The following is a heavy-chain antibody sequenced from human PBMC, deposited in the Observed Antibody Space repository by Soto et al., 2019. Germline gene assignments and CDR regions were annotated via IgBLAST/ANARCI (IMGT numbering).Heavy chain of an antibody. CDR2: ISGSTLAT. V-gene: IGHV3-23*01. CDR1: GFPSSSYA. Sequence: EVQLWESGGDLVKPGGSLRLSCAASGFPSSSYAMSWVRQAPGKGLEWVSSISGSTLATYYADSVKGRFTVSRDNSKNTLYLQMDSLRAEDTAVYFCAKPGGGTGWYSVWGQGTLVTVSS. CDR3: AKPGGGTGWYSV. D-gene: IGHD6-19*01. J-gene: IGHJ4*02.